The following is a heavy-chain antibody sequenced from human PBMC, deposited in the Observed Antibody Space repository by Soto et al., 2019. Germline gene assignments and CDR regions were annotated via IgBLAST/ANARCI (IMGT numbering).Heavy chain of an antibody. Sequence: QITLKESGPTLVKPTQTLTLTCTFSGFSLSTSGVGVGWIRQPPGKALEWLALIYWDDDKRYSPSLKSRLTITNDTSKNQVVLTMTNMDPVDTATYYCAHRVMIRGQNPNWFDPWGQGTLVTVSS. D-gene: IGHD3-10*01. J-gene: IGHJ5*02. CDR2: IYWDDDK. V-gene: IGHV2-5*02. CDR1: GFSLSTSGVG. CDR3: AHRVMIRGQNPNWFDP.